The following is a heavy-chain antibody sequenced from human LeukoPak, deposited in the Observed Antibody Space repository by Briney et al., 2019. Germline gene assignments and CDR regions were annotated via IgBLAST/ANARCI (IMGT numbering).Heavy chain of an antibody. J-gene: IGHJ4*02. D-gene: IGHD5-12*01. CDR2: IIPIFGTP. CDR3: ARLVRRLQRLKIGRDSDYATAYYFDS. CDR1: GGTFSSYT. V-gene: IGHV1-69*13. Sequence: SVKVSCKTSGGTFSSYTISWVRQAPGQGLEWMGGIIPIFGTPHYAQKFQDRVTITADASTSTAYMELSSLRSEDTAVYYCARLVRRLQRLKIGRDSDYATAYYFDSWGQGTLVTVSS.